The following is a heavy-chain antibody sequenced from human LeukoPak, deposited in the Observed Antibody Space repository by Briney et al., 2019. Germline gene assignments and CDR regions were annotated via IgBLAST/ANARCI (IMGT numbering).Heavy chain of an antibody. D-gene: IGHD3-9*01. CDR2: IYHSGST. CDR1: GGSISSSNW. Sequence: SGTLSLTCAVSGGSISSSNWWSWVRQPPGKGLEWIGEIYHSGSTNYNPALKSRVTISVDKSKNQFSLKLSSVTAADTAVYYCARHPARLRYFDWPSRGVVVAAPRGTPYFDYWGQGTLVTVSS. J-gene: IGHJ4*02. V-gene: IGHV4-4*02. CDR3: ARHPARLRYFDWPSRGVVVAAPRGTPYFDY.